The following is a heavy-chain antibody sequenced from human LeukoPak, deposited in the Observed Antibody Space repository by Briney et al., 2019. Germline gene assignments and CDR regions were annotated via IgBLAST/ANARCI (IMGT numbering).Heavy chain of an antibody. J-gene: IGHJ4*02. CDR3: ARGGGIVATISSAFDY. Sequence: KPSETLSLTCTVSGGSISSSIYYWGWIRQPPGKGLEWIGSIYYSGSTYYNPSLKSRVTISVDTSKNQFSLKLSSVTAADTAVYYCARGGGIVATISSAFDYWGQGTLVTVSS. CDR1: GGSISSSIYY. D-gene: IGHD5-12*01. CDR2: IYYSGST. V-gene: IGHV4-39*07.